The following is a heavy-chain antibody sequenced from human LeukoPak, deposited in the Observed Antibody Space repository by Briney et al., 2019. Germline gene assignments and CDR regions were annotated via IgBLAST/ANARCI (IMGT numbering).Heavy chain of an antibody. Sequence: SQTLSLTCTVSGGSISSGSYYWSWIRQPAGKGLEWIGRIYTSGSTNYNPSLKSRVTISVDTSKNQFSLKLSSVTAADTAIYYCARDTRIEWLRFLDYWGQGILVTVSS. CDR1: GGSISSGSYY. CDR3: ARDTRIEWLRFLDY. J-gene: IGHJ4*02. D-gene: IGHD5-12*01. CDR2: IYTSGST. V-gene: IGHV4-61*02.